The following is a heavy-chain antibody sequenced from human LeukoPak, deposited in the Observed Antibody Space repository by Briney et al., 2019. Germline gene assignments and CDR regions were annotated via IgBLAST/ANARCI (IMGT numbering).Heavy chain of an antibody. CDR2: IIPICGIA. Sequence: SVKLSCEASGDTFSSYAISWVRQAPGKGLEWRGGIIPICGIANYAQKFQGRFTITADKSTSTAYMELSSLRSEDTAVYYCAREEAARPFDYWGQGTLVTVSS. CDR3: AREEAARPFDY. V-gene: IGHV1-69*17. D-gene: IGHD6-6*01. CDR1: GDTFSSYA. J-gene: IGHJ4*02.